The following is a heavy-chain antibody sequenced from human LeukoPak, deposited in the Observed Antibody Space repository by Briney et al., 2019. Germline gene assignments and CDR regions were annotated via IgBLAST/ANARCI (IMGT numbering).Heavy chain of an antibody. D-gene: IGHD3-10*01. CDR2: IKQDGSEK. J-gene: IGHJ4*02. Sequence: PGGSLRLSCVASGFTFSSRDWMTWVRQAPGKWLEWVANIKQDGSEKNYVDSVKGRFTISRDNAKNSLYLQMNSLRAEDTAVYYCARGSGILWFGEEGFDYWGQGTLVTVSS. CDR3: ARGSGILWFGEEGFDY. CDR1: GFTFSSRDW. V-gene: IGHV3-7*01.